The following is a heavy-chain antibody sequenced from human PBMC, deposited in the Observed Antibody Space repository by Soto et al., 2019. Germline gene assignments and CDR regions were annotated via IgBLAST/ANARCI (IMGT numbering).Heavy chain of an antibody. CDR3: ARVRRIAARMKDFYFDY. J-gene: IGHJ4*02. Sequence: SETLSLTCTVSGGSISSYYWSWIRQPPGKGLEWIGYIYYSGSTNYNPSLKSRVTISVDTSKNQFSLKLSSVTAADTAVYYCARVRRIAARMKDFYFDYWGQGTLVTVSS. CDR2: IYYSGST. D-gene: IGHD6-6*01. CDR1: GGSISSYY. V-gene: IGHV4-59*01.